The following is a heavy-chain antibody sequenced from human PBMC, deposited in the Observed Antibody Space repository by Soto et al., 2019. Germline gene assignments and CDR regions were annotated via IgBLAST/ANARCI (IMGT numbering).Heavy chain of an antibody. V-gene: IGHV3-7*01. D-gene: IGHD6-13*01. CDR3: ARDPYGIAAAGIGY. CDR2: IKQDGSEK. CDR1: GFTFSSYW. J-gene: IGHJ4*02. Sequence: GGSLRLSCAASGFTFSSYWMSWVRQAPGKGLEWVANIKQDGSEKYYVDSVKGRFTISRDNAKNSLYLQMNSLRAEDTAVYYCARDPYGIAAAGIGYWGQGTLVTVSS.